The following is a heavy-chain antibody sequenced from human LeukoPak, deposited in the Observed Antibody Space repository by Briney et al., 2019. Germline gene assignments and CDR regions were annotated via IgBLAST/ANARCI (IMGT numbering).Heavy chain of an antibody. V-gene: IGHV4-59*01. CDR1: GGSISSYY. J-gene: IGHJ4*02. D-gene: IGHD6-13*01. Sequence: SDTLSLTCTVSGGSISSYYWSWIRQPPGKGLEWIGYIYYSGSTNYNPSLKSRVTISVDTSKNQFSLKLSSVTAADTAVYYCARERAAAGYFDYWGQGTLVTVSS. CDR2: IYYSGST. CDR3: ARERAAAGYFDY.